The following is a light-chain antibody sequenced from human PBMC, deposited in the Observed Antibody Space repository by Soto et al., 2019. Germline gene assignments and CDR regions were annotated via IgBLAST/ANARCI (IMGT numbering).Light chain of an antibody. Sequence: EIVLTQSPGTLSLSPGERATLSCRASQSVSSSYLAWYQQKPCQAPRLLTEGAPSRATGIPDRFSGSGSGTDFTLTLSRLEPEDFAVYYCQQYGSSPLLTFGGGNKVEIK. CDR1: QSVSSSY. J-gene: IGKJ4*01. CDR3: QQYGSSPLLT. CDR2: GAP. V-gene: IGKV3-20*01.